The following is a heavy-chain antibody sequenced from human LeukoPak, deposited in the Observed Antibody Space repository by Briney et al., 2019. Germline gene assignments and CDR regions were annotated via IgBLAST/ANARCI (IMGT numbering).Heavy chain of an antibody. D-gene: IGHD1-26*01. CDR2: VNPDSGET. CDR3: ARGRRILVGDTNAGDFFDY. J-gene: IGHJ4*02. V-gene: IGHV1-2*02. CDR1: GYPFTGSY. Sequence: GASVRVSCKASGYPFTGSYLHWVRQDPGQGLVWMGWVNPDSGETGYAQKFQGRVTMTRDTSISTTYMELSSLKSDGTALFYCARGRRILVGDTNAGDFFDYWGQGTLVTVSS.